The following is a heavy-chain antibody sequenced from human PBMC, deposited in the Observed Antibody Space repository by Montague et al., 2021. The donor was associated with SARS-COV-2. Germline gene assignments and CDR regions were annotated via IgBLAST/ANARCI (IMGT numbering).Heavy chain of an antibody. Sequence: SETLSLTYAVYDGSFSGYWWTWIRQSPGKGLEWIGGINHTGSASYNPSLKSRVTLSKDTSKNQFSLKLQSLTAADTAVYYCARGQVTISGVLIFIPAAGPLDVWGQGTLVTVSS. CDR3: ARGQVTISGVLIFIPAAGPLDV. D-gene: IGHD3-3*01. J-gene: IGHJ3*01. V-gene: IGHV4-34*01. CDR1: DGSFSGYW. CDR2: INHTGSA.